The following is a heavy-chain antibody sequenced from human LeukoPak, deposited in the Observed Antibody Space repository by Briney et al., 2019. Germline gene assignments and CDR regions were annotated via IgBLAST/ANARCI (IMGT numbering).Heavy chain of an antibody. J-gene: IGHJ4*02. Sequence: KPGGSLRLSCVASGFTFSSYSMNWVRQAPGKGLEWASSISSSSDYIYYADPVKGRFTVSRDNAKNSLYLQMNSLRAEDTAVYYCARDYWVWGSYRAFDYWGQGTLVTVSS. D-gene: IGHD3-16*02. V-gene: IGHV3-21*01. CDR1: GFTFSSYS. CDR2: ISSSSDYI. CDR3: ARDYWVWGSYRAFDY.